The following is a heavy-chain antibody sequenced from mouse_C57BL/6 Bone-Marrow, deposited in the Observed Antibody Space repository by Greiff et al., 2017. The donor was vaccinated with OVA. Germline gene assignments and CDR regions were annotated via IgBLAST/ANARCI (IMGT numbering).Heavy chain of an antibody. D-gene: IGHD2-1*01. CDR3: ARLGFYSRGYFEV. J-gene: IGHJ1*03. Sequence: EVKVVESGPGLAKPSQTLSLTCSVTGYSITSDYWNWIRKFPGNKLEYMGYISYSGSTYYNPSLKSRISITRDTSKNQYYLQLNSVTTEDTATYYCARLGFYSRGYFEVWGTGTTVTVSS. CDR1: GYSITSDY. V-gene: IGHV3-8*01. CDR2: ISYSGST.